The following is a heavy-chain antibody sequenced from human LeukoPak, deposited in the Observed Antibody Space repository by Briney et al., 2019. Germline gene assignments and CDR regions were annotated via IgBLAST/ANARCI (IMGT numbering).Heavy chain of an antibody. CDR3: ARDSEAYYSGSYRAAFDI. V-gene: IGHV3-21*01. Sequence: GGSLRLSCAASGFTFSSYSMNWVRQAPGKGLEWVSSISSSSSYIYYADSVKGRFTISRDNAKNSLYLQMNSLRAEDTAVYYCARDSEAYYSGSYRAAFDIWGQGTMVTVSS. J-gene: IGHJ3*02. CDR1: GFTFSSYS. CDR2: ISSSSSYI. D-gene: IGHD1-26*01.